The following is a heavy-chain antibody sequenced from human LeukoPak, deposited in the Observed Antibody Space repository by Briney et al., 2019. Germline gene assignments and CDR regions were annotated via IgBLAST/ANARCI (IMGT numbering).Heavy chain of an antibody. J-gene: IGHJ3*02. V-gene: IGHV4-39*01. D-gene: IGHD6-19*01. CDR1: GGSISSSSYY. CDR2: TYYSGST. CDR3: ARLDNNAWYYAFDI. Sequence: PSETLSLTCTVSGGSISSSSYYWGWIRQPPGKVLEWIGSTYYSGSTYYNPSLKSRVTISVDTSKNQFSLKLSSVTAADTAVYCCARLDNNAWYYAFDIWSQGTMVTVSS.